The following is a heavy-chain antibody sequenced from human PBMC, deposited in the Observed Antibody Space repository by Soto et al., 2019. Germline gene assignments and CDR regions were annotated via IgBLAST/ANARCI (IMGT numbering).Heavy chain of an antibody. CDR2: ISSSSSTI. Sequence: EVQLVESGGGLVQPGGSLRLSCAASGFTFSSYSMNWVRQAPGKGLEWVSYISSSSSTIYYADAVKGRFTISRDNAKNSLYLQMNSLRAEDTAVYYCARSLNDFWSGYPVYYYYYYYMDVWGKGTTVTVSS. J-gene: IGHJ6*03. CDR3: ARSLNDFWSGYPVYYYYYYYMDV. CDR1: GFTFSSYS. D-gene: IGHD3-3*01. V-gene: IGHV3-48*01.